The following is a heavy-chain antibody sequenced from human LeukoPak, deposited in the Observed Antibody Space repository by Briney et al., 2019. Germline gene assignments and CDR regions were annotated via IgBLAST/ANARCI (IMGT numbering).Heavy chain of an antibody. CDR1: GGSFSGYY. J-gene: IGHJ4*02. CDR3: AKRSSGWGYYFDY. D-gene: IGHD6-19*01. CDR2: INHSGST. Sequence: SETLSLTCAVYGGSFSGYYWSWIRQPPGKGLEWIGEINHSGSTNYNPSLKSRVTISVDTSKNQFSLKLSSVTAADTAVYYCAKRSSGWGYYFDYWGQGTLVTVSS. V-gene: IGHV4-34*01.